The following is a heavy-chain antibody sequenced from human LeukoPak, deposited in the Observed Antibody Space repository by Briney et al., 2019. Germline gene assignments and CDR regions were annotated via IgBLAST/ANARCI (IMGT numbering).Heavy chain of an antibody. D-gene: IGHD6-19*01. CDR2: INHSGST. Sequence: PSETLSLTCAVYGGSFSGYYWSWIRQPPGKGLEWIGEINHSGSTNYDPSLKSRVTISVDTSKNQFSLKLSSVTAADTAVYYCASQRGYSSGWGQGTLVTVSS. V-gene: IGHV4-34*01. CDR1: GGSFSGYY. CDR3: ASQRGYSSG. J-gene: IGHJ4*02.